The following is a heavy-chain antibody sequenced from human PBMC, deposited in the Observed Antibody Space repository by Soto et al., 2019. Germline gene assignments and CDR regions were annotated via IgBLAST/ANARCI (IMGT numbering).Heavy chain of an antibody. Sequence: QLQLQESGPGLVKPSETLSLTCTVSGGSISSSSYYWGWIRQPPGKGLEWIGSIYYSGSTYYNPSLKSQVTISVDTSKNQFSLKLSSVTAADTAVYYCARRGYDYIWGSYRSPYYFDYWGQGTLVTVSS. V-gene: IGHV4-39*01. CDR3: ARRGYDYIWGSYRSPYYFDY. CDR2: IYYSGST. CDR1: GGSISSSSYY. J-gene: IGHJ4*02. D-gene: IGHD3-16*02.